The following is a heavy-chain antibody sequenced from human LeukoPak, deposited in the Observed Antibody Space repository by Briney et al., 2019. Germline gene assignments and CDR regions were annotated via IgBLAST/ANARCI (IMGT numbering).Heavy chain of an antibody. CDR3: ARGDHYGMDV. Sequence: GGSLRLSCAACGFTFSRYSMNWVRQAPGKGLEWVSSISSSSSYIYYADSVKGRFTISRDNAKNSLYLQMNSLRAEDTAVYYCARGDHYGMDVWGKGTTVTVSS. CDR2: ISSSSSYI. V-gene: IGHV3-21*01. CDR1: GFTFSRYS. J-gene: IGHJ6*04.